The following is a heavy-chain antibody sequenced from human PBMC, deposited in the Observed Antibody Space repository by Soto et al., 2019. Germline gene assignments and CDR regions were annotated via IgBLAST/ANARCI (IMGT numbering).Heavy chain of an antibody. CDR1: GLTFSSYA. D-gene: IGHD1-1*01. CDR3: AKNPFSGTN. CDR2: ISDSGGST. V-gene: IGHV3-23*01. Sequence: EVQLLESGGGLVQPGGSLRLSCAVSGLTFSSYAMNWVRQAPGKGLEWVSGISDSGGSTYYADSVKGRFTISRDNSKSTLYLQMNSLKAEDTAVYYCAKNPFSGTNWGQGTLVTVSS. J-gene: IGHJ1*01.